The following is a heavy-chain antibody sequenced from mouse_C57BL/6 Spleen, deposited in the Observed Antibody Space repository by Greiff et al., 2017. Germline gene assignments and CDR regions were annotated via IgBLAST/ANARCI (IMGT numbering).Heavy chain of an antibody. CDR2: IDPSDSYT. Sequence: QVQLQQPGAELVKPGASVKLSCKASGYTFTSYWMQWVKQRPGQGLEWIGEIDPSDSYTNYNQKFKGKATLTVDTSSSTAYMQLSSRTSEDSAVYYCARYVGPYAMGYWGQGTSVTVSS. V-gene: IGHV1-50*01. CDR3: ARYVGPYAMGY. CDR1: GYTFTSYW. J-gene: IGHJ4*01.